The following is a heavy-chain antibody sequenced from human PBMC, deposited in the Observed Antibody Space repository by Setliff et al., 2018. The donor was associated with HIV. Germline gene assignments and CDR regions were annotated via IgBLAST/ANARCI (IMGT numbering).Heavy chain of an antibody. Sequence: PGESLKISCKASGYSFMSYWIGWVRQMPGKGLEWMGIIYPADSDTTYNPSFEGQVTMSADRSITTAYLQWSRLKASDTAMYYCATLTNFDHWGQGTLVTVSS. CDR3: ATLTNFDH. CDR2: IYPADSDT. CDR1: GYSFMSYW. D-gene: IGHD7-27*01. J-gene: IGHJ4*02. V-gene: IGHV5-51*01.